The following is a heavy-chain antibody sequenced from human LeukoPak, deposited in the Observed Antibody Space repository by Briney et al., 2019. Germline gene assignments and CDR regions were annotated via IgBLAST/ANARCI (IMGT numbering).Heavy chain of an antibody. V-gene: IGHV2-5*01. CDR2: IYWNDDK. CDR1: GFSLSTSRVG. CDR3: AHLDYYDSSGYYSNLHNWFDP. D-gene: IGHD3-22*01. J-gene: IGHJ5*02. Sequence: SGPTLVNPTHTLTLTCTFSGFSLSTSRVGVGWIRQPPGKALEWPALIYWNDDKRYSPSLKSRLTITKDTSKNQVVLTMTDMDPVDTATYYCAHLDYYDSSGYYSNLHNWFDPWGQGTLVTVSS.